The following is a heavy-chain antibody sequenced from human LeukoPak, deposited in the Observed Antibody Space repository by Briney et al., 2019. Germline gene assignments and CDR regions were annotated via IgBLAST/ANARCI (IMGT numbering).Heavy chain of an antibody. Sequence: SETLSLTCAVYGGSFSGYYWSWIRQPPGKGLEWIGEINHSGSTNYNPSLKSRVTISVDTSKNQFSLKLSSVTAADTAVYYCARHVNGGFGAFDIWGQGTMVTVSS. CDR2: INHSGST. CDR1: GGSFSGYY. CDR3: ARHVNGGFGAFDI. J-gene: IGHJ3*02. D-gene: IGHD3-10*01. V-gene: IGHV4-34*01.